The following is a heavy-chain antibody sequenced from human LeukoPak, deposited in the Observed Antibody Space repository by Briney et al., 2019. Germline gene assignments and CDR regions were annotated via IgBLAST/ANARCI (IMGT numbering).Heavy chain of an antibody. D-gene: IGHD6-13*01. CDR3: LAAAGTVG. V-gene: IGHV3-74*01. Sequence: GGSLRLSXATSGFTFSSYWMHWVRQAPGKGMVWVSRIKSDGSTTNYADSVKGRFTISRDNVKNTLYLQMNSLRAEDTAVYYCLAAAGTVGWGQGTLVTVSS. CDR2: IKSDGSTT. CDR1: GFTFSSYW. J-gene: IGHJ4*02.